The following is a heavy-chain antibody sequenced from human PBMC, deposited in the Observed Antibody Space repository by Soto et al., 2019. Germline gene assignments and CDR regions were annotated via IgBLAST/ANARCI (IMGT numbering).Heavy chain of an antibody. CDR2: MNSDGSTT. V-gene: IGHV3-74*01. Sequence: SLRLSCVVSXFTFGNHWMHWVRQAPGKGLEWVSRMNSDGSTTNYADSVKGRFTVSRDNAKNTLYLQMNSLRAEDTAVYYCATAEVDYWGPGTLVTVSS. J-gene: IGHJ4*02. CDR1: XFTFGNHW. CDR3: ATAEVDY.